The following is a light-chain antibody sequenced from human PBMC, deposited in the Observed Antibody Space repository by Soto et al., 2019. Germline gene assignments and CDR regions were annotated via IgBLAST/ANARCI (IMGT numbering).Light chain of an antibody. Sequence: EIVMTQSPDTLSVSPGERATLSCRASQSVSSHLAWYQQKPGQAPRLLIYAASTKATGIPARFSGSGSAADFTLTISILHPEDFAVYCYQQYNNRPKTFGQGNKLESK. CDR3: QQYNNRPKT. CDR1: QSVSSH. V-gene: IGKV3-15*01. CDR2: AAS. J-gene: IGKJ2*01.